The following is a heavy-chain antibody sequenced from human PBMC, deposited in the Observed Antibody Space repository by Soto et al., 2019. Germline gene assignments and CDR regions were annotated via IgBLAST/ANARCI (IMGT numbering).Heavy chain of an antibody. D-gene: IGHD3-10*01. CDR2: IKQEESEK. Sequence: EVQLVESGGGLVQPGGSLRLSCAASGFTFSSYWMSWVRQAPGKGLEWVANIKQEESEKDYVDSVKGRFTIAIDNAKKSLYLEMNSLRAEDTAVYYCARGVRFQGRVYYLDFWGQGTLVTVSS. CDR3: ARGVRFQGRVYYLDF. V-gene: IGHV3-7*01. CDR1: GFTFSSYW. J-gene: IGHJ4*02.